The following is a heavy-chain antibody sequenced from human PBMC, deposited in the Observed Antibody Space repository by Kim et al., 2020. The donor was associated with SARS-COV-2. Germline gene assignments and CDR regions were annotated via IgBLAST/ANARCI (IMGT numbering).Heavy chain of an antibody. D-gene: IGHD3-16*01. V-gene: IGHV3-49*03. J-gene: IGHJ4*02. Sequence: GGSLRLSCTTSGFTFGDYAMSWFRQAPGKGLEWVGVIRSKVNGGTTEYAASVKGKFTISRADSRRIAHLQMNSLHTAATAVYYCSRGPYDYWGQVTQVT. CDR1: GFTFGDYA. CDR2: IRSKVNGGTT. CDR3: SRGPYDY.